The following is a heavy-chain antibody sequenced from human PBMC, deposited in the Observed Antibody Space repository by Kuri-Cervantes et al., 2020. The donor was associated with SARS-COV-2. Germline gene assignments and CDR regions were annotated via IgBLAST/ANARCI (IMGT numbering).Heavy chain of an antibody. D-gene: IGHD2-2*01. CDR2: ISSGGSAI. CDR3: ARKEGVVPAEDYFDY. V-gene: IGHV3-48*03. CDR1: GFTFSSYE. Sequence: GGSLRLSCAASGFTFSSYEMHWVRQAPGKGLEWVSYISSGGSAIYYADSVKGRLTISRDNAMNSLYLQMNSLRAEDTALYYCARKEGVVPAEDYFDYWGQGTLVTVSS. J-gene: IGHJ4*02.